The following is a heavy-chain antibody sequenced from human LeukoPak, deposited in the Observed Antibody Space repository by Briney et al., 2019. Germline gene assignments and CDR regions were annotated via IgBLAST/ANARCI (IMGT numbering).Heavy chain of an antibody. CDR1: GFTFSSYA. J-gene: IGHJ4*02. D-gene: IGHD2-21*01. V-gene: IGHV3-30-3*01. CDR3: AKAPGDYFLNKIVDY. CDR2: ISYDGSNK. Sequence: SGGSLRLSCAASGFTFSSYAMHWVRQAPGKGLEWVAVISYDGSNKYYADSVKGRFTISRDNSKNTLYLQMNSLRAEDTAVYYCAKAPGDYFLNKIVDYWAKETLVTVSS.